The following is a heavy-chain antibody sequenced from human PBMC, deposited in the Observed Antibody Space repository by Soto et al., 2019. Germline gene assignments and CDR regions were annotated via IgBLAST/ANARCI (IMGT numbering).Heavy chain of an antibody. CDR3: ARGGGCSSTSCARRRGFDP. CDR2: INHSGST. CDR1: GGSFSGYY. D-gene: IGHD2-2*01. Sequence: QVQLQQWGAGLLKPSETLSLTCAVYGGSFSGYYWSWIRQPPGKGLEWIGEINHSGSTNYNPSLKMRVTISVDTAKNQFSLKLSSVTAADTGVYYCARGGGCSSTSCARRRGFDPWGQGTLVTVSS. J-gene: IGHJ5*02. V-gene: IGHV4-34*01.